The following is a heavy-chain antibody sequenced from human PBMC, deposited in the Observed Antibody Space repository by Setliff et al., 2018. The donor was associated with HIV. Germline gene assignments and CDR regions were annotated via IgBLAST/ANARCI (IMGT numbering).Heavy chain of an antibody. V-gene: IGHV4-4*09. CDR1: GDSISNYY. CDR2: IYTSGST. J-gene: IGHJ6*02. CDR3: ARSPSYSSSFSYYYYSMDV. D-gene: IGHD6-6*01. Sequence: SETLSLTCTVSGDSISNYYWSWIRQPPGKGLEWIGYIYTSGSTNYNPSLKSRVAISVDTSKNQFSLKLSSVTAADTAVYYCARSPSYSSSFSYYYYSMDVWGQGTTVTVSS.